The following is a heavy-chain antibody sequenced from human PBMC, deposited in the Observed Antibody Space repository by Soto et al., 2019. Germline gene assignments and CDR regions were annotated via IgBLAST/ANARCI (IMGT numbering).Heavy chain of an antibody. D-gene: IGHD3-10*01. CDR3: ARESRITMVRGVYYYYGMDV. Sequence: PSETLSLTCTVSGGSIISYYWSWIRQPPGKGLEWIGYIYYSGSTNYNPSLKSRVTISVDTSKNQFSLKLSSVTAADTAVYYCARESRITMVRGVYYYYGMDVWGQGTTVTVSS. J-gene: IGHJ6*02. CDR2: IYYSGST. CDR1: GGSIISYY. V-gene: IGHV4-59*01.